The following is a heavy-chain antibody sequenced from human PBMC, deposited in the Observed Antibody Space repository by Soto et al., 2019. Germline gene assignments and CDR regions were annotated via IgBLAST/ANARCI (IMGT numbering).Heavy chain of an antibody. Sequence: QVQLQESGPGLVKPSETLSLTCTVSGGSISSYYWSWIRQRPGKGLEWIGYMYYSGSTHYHPALKMRVTISVETSKNQCARKLSSVTAADTAVYYCARLGDYGDYGYYYYYMDVWGKGTKVTVSS. J-gene: IGHJ6*03. CDR1: GGSISSYY. D-gene: IGHD4-17*01. V-gene: IGHV4-59*08. CDR2: MYYSGST. CDR3: ARLGDYGDYGYYYYYMDV.